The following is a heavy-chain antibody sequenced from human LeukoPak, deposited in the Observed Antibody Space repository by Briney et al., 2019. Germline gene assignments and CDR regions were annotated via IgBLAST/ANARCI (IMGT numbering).Heavy chain of an antibody. Sequence: PSETPSLTCTVSGGSISSYYWSWIRQPPGKGLEWIGYIYYSGSTNYNPSLKSRVTISVDTSKNQFSLKLSSVTAADTAVYYCARAVYYMDVWGKGTTVTVSS. CDR2: IYYSGST. J-gene: IGHJ6*03. V-gene: IGHV4-59*01. CDR1: GGSISSYY. CDR3: ARAVYYMDV.